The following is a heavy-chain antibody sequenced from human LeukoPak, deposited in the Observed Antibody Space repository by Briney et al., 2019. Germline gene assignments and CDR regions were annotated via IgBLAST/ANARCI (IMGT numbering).Heavy chain of an antibody. Sequence: GGSLRLSCAAPGFTFSSYAMLWVRQAPGKGLEWVAVISYDGSNKYYADSVKGRFTISRDNSKNTLYLQMNSLRAEDTAVYYCARGDIQLWSPLDIWGQGTMVTVSS. D-gene: IGHD5-18*01. CDR1: GFTFSSYA. V-gene: IGHV3-30-3*01. CDR2: ISYDGSNK. CDR3: ARGDIQLWSPLDI. J-gene: IGHJ3*02.